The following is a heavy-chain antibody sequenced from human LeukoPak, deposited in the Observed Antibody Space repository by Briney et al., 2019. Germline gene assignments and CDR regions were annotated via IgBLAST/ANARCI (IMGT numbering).Heavy chain of an antibody. Sequence: GASVKVSCTTSASTFITYGVNWVRQAPGQGLEWMGRISGYNANTDFAQKVKSRASMTTDASSTTAYMELRSLRSDDTAIYYCASTTIAGSGTGAFDIWGQGTMVTVSA. J-gene: IGHJ3*02. CDR3: ASTTIAGSGTGAFDI. CDR1: ASTFITYG. V-gene: IGHV1-18*01. D-gene: IGHD6-13*01. CDR2: ISGYNANT.